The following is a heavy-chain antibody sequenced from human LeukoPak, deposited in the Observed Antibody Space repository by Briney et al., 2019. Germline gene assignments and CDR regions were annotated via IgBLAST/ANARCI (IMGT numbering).Heavy chain of an antibody. CDR2: IYTSGST. D-gene: IGHD2-21*02. CDR3: ARDVAHVVVTAIGYNWFDP. J-gene: IGHJ5*02. V-gene: IGHV4-4*07. CDR1: GGSISSYY. Sequence: SETLSLTCTVSGGSISSYYWSWIRQPAGKGLEWIGRIYTSGSTNYNPSLKSRVTMSVDTSKNQFSLKLSPVTAADTAVYYCARDVAHVVVTAIGYNWFDPWGQGTLVTVSS.